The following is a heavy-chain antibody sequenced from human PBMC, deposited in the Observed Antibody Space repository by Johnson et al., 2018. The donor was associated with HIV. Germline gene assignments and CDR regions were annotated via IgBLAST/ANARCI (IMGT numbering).Heavy chain of an antibody. D-gene: IGHD1-1*01. Sequence: EVQLLESGGGLVQPGGSLRLSCAASGFTFSSYAMSWVRQAPGKGLEWVSALSGTGDSTYYADSVKGRFTISRDNSKNTLDLQMNSLRVEDAAVYYCATSTASDAFDIWGQGTIVTVSS. CDR2: LSGTGDST. CDR1: GFTFSSYA. CDR3: ATSTASDAFDI. V-gene: IGHV3-23*01. J-gene: IGHJ3*02.